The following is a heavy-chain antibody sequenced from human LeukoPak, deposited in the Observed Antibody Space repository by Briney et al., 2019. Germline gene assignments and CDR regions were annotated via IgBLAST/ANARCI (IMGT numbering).Heavy chain of an antibody. Sequence: ASVKVSCKASGGTFSTYAISWVRQAPGQGLEWMGGIIPIFGTPNYAQKFQGRVTITADESTSTAYMELSSLRAEDTAVYYCARRAGAYSHPYDYWGQGTLVTVSS. CDR2: IIPIFGTP. D-gene: IGHD4/OR15-4a*01. J-gene: IGHJ4*02. V-gene: IGHV1-69*01. CDR3: ARRAGAYSHPYDY. CDR1: GGTFSTYA.